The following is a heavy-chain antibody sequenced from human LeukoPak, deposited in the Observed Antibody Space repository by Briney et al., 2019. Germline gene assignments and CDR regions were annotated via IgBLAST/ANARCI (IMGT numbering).Heavy chain of an antibody. V-gene: IGHV1-2*02. Sequence: ASVKVSCKASGYTFTGYYMHWVRQAPGQGLEWMGWINPNSGGTNYAQKFQGRVTMTRDTSISTAYMALSRLRSDDTAVYYCARTRARAARPLGERYYFDYWGQGTLVTVSS. D-gene: IGHD6-6*01. J-gene: IGHJ4*02. CDR3: ARTRARAARPLGERYYFDY. CDR1: GYTFTGYY. CDR2: INPNSGGT.